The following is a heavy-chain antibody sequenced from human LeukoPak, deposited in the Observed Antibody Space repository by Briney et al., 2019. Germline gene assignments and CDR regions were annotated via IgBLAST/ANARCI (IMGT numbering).Heavy chain of an antibody. CDR2: ISSSSSYI. Sequence: PGGSLRLSCAASGVTFSSYSMNWVRQAPGKGLEWVSSISSSSSYIYYADSVKGRFTISRDNAKNSLYLQMNSLRAEDTAVYYCARWKDPVLANDYWGQGTLVTVSS. CDR3: ARWKDPVLANDY. CDR1: GVTFSSYS. V-gene: IGHV3-21*01. J-gene: IGHJ4*02. D-gene: IGHD1-1*01.